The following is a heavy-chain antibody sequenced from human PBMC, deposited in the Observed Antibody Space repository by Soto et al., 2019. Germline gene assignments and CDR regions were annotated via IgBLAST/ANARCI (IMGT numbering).Heavy chain of an antibody. CDR2: INHSGST. J-gene: IGHJ4*02. Sequence: SETLSLTCAVYGGSFSGYYWSWIRQPPGKGLEWIGEINHSGSTNYNPSLKSRVTISVDTSKNQFSLKLSSVTAADTAVYYCARTPPAGGYYFDYWGQGTLVTVS. V-gene: IGHV4-34*01. D-gene: IGHD2-2*01. CDR1: GGSFSGYY. CDR3: ARTPPAGGYYFDY.